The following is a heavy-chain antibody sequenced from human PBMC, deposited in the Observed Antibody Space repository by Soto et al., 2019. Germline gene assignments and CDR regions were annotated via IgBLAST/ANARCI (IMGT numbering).Heavy chain of an antibody. CDR2: ISYDGSNK. CDR1: GFTFSSYG. D-gene: IGHD3-10*01. CDR3: AKDFRGSLDY. J-gene: IGHJ4*02. Sequence: GGSLRLSCASSGFTFSSYGMHLVRQAPGKGLEWVAVISYDGSNKYYADSVKGRFTISRDNSKNTLYLQMNSLRAEDTAVYYCAKDFRGSLDYWGQGTLVTVSS. V-gene: IGHV3-30*18.